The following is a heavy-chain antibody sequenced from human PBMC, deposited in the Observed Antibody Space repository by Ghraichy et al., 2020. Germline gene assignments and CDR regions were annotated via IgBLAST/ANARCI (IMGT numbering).Heavy chain of an antibody. CDR3: ARGSRVVRFYYYDGMDV. J-gene: IGHJ6*02. CDR2: ITSSSRTK. Sequence: GGSLRLSCVGSGFSFSGYSMNWVRQSPEKGLEWVSYITSSSRTKSYADSVKGRFTISRDNAQNSLYLQMNSLRDEDTAVYYCARGSRVVRFYYYDGMDVWGQGTTVTVSS. V-gene: IGHV3-48*02. CDR1: GFSFSGYS. D-gene: IGHD4-23*01.